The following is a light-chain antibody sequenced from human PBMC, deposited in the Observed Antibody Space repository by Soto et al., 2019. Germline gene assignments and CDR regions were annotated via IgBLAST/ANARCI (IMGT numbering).Light chain of an antibody. CDR3: MQGTHWPPT. V-gene: IGKV2-30*01. CDR1: QSIVYSDGKAY. Sequence: DVVMTQSPVSLSVTLGQPASISCRSSQSIVYSDGKAYLSWFQQRPGQSPRRLIYKASNRDSGVPDRFSGSGSGTDFTLQIDRVEAEDVGIYYCMQGTHWPPTFGRGTRVKIK. CDR2: KAS. J-gene: IGKJ1*01.